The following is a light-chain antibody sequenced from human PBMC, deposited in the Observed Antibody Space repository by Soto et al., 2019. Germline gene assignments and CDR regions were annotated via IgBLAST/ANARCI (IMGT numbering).Light chain of an antibody. V-gene: IGKV1-9*01. Sequence: IQLTQSPSSLSASVVDRVTITCRASQGISSYLAWYQQKPGKAPKLLIYAASTSQSGVPSRFSGSGSGTDFTLTIRSLQPEDFATYYCQQLNSYPWITFGQGTRLEIK. CDR2: AAS. J-gene: IGKJ5*01. CDR3: QQLNSYPWIT. CDR1: QGISSY.